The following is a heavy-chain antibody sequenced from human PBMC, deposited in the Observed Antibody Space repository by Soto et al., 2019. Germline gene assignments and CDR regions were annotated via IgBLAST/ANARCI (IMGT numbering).Heavy chain of an antibody. CDR1: GYTFTGYY. J-gene: IGHJ4*02. D-gene: IGHD3-3*01. CDR2: INPNSGGT. Sequence: ASVKVSCKASGYTFTGYYMHWVRQAPGQGLEWMGWINPNSGGTNYAQKFQGWVTMTRDTSISTAYMELSRLRSDDTAAYYCARGSMTTIFGVVITYYFDYWGQGTLVTVSS. V-gene: IGHV1-2*04. CDR3: ARGSMTTIFGVVITYYFDY.